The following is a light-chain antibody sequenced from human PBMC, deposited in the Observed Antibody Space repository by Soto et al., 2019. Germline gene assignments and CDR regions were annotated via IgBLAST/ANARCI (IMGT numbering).Light chain of an antibody. CDR2: EAN. V-gene: IGLV2-23*01. J-gene: IGLJ3*02. CDR3: CSYAGGATWV. CDR1: SSDVGGYNL. Sequence: QSALTQPASVSASPGQSITISCTGTSSDVGGYNLVSWYQHHPGKAPKLIICEANRRPSGVPNRFSGSRSGNTASLTISGLQAEDESDYYCCSYAGGATWVFGGGTKLTVL.